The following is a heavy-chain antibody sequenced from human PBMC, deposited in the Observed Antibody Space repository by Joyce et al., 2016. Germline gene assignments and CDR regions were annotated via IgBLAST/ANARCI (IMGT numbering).Heavy chain of an antibody. J-gene: IGHJ4*02. V-gene: IGHV3-30*01. Sequence: QMQLVESGGGVVQPGRSLGLSCAASRSTFTRYSMHWVRQAPGKGLEWLAVIAHDGSIKYYADSVKGRFTITRDKYKNVLFLQMNDLIVEDTAVYYCASGVDTWELPADYWGQGTLVTVSS. CDR3: ASGVDTWELPADY. D-gene: IGHD5-18*01. CDR1: RSTFTRYS. CDR2: IAHDGSIK.